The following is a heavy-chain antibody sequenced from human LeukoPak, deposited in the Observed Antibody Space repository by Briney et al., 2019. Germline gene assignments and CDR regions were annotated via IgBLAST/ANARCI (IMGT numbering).Heavy chain of an antibody. J-gene: IGHJ3*02. Sequence: SGPTLVNPTQTLTLTCTFSGLSLSTSGVGVGWIRQPPGKALEWLALIYWDDDKRYSPSLKSRLTITKDTSKNQVVLTMTNMDPVDTATYYCARGFWSGYYGGAFDIWGQGTMVTVSS. V-gene: IGHV2-5*02. CDR2: IYWDDDK. D-gene: IGHD3-3*01. CDR3: ARGFWSGYYGGAFDI. CDR1: GLSLSTSGVG.